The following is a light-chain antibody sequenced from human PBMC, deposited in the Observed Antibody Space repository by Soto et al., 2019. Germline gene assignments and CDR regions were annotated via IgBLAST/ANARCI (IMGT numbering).Light chain of an antibody. CDR3: QQYGSSPLIT. J-gene: IGKJ1*01. CDR2: GVS. CDR1: QRLSASD. Sequence: VLNLSACALSLAHWQRATLSCMAIQRLSASDIAWYQQKPGQAPKFLIYGVSSRATGIPDRFSGSGSGTDFTLTISRLEPEDFAVYHCQQYGSSPLITFGQGTKVDIK. V-gene: IGKV3-20*01.